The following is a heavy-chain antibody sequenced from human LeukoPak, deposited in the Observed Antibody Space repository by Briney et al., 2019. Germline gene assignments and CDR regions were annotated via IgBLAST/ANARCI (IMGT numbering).Heavy chain of an antibody. CDR3: ARGGTSTPPAVDY. D-gene: IGHD1-1*01. CDR2: INAGNGNT. J-gene: IGHJ4*02. V-gene: IGHV1-3*01. Sequence: VSVKVSCKASGFTFTSYAMHWVRQAPGQRLDWMGWINAGNGNTRYSQKFQGRVTITRDTSASTAYMELSSLRSEDTAVYYCARGGTSTPPAVDYWGQGSLVTVSS. CDR1: GFTFTSYA.